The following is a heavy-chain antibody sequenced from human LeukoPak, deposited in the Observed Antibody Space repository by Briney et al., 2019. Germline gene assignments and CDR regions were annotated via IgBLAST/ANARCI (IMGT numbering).Heavy chain of an antibody. CDR2: IRYDGSNE. CDR1: GVTFSSYG. J-gene: IGHJ5*02. CDR3: ARKTYYYDSGDYGWFDP. V-gene: IGHV3-30*02. Sequence: GGSLRLSCVASGVTFSSYGIHWVRQAPGKGLEWVAFIRYDGSNEYYIDSVKGRFTLSRDNSKNTLYLQMNSLRAEDTAVYYCARKTYYYDSGDYGWFDPWGQGTLVSVSS. D-gene: IGHD3-22*01.